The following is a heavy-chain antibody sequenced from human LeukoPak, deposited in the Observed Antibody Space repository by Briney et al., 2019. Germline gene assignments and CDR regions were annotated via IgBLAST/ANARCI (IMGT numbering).Heavy chain of an antibody. CDR1: GFTFSDYY. CDR2: ISSSGSYI. D-gene: IGHD5-12*01. CDR3: VRDRMGYSNILNHAFDI. V-gene: IGHV3-11*01. J-gene: IGHJ3*02. Sequence: GESLTLPCAASGFTFSDYYMSWIRQAPGKGLEWISCISSSGSYISYADSVKGRFTISRDNAKKSLYLQMNSLRAEDTAIYYCVRDRMGYSNILNHAFDIWGQGKMLTVSS.